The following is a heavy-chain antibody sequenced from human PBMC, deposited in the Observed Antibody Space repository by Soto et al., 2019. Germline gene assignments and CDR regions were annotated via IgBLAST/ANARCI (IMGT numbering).Heavy chain of an antibody. J-gene: IGHJ6*02. CDR2: IYYSGST. D-gene: IGHD6-6*01. Sequence: PSETLSLTCAVYGGSFSGYYWSWIRQPPGKGLEWIGYIYYSGSTNYNPSLKSRVTISVDTSKNQFSLKLSSVTAADTAVYYCARLEYSSSPGGLRYYYYGMDVWGQGTTVTVSS. CDR1: GGSFSGYY. V-gene: IGHV4-34*01. CDR3: ARLEYSSSPGGLRYYYYGMDV.